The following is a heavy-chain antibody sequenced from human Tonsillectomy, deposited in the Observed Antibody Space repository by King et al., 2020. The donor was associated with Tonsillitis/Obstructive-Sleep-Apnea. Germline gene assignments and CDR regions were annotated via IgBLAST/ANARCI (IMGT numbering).Heavy chain of an antibody. J-gene: IGHJ4*02. D-gene: IGHD1-26*01. CDR2: IYYSGST. Sequence: QLQESGPGLVKPSETLSLTCTVSGGSISSSSYYWGWIRQPPGKGLEWIGNIYYSGSTYYNPSLESRVTISVDTSKNQFSLKLSSVTAADTAVYYCARPYSGSYEYYFDYWGQGTLVTDSS. V-gene: IGHV4-39*01. CDR3: ARPYSGSYEYYFDY. CDR1: GGSISSSSYY.